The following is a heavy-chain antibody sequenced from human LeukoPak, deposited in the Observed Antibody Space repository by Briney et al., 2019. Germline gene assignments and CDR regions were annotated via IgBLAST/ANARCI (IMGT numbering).Heavy chain of an antibody. CDR2: ISDGAGGI. D-gene: IGHD3-22*01. Sequence: PGRSLRLSCAGSGFSFGTYSMNWVRQAPGKWLAWVSSISDGAGGIYYADSVKGRFTSSRDDSKNTLYLQMTSLRGDDTAVYYCARNRYDTSGYWYFDFWGRGTPVTVSS. CDR1: GFSFGTYS. V-gene: IGHV3-23*01. CDR3: ARNRYDTSGYWYFDF. J-gene: IGHJ2*01.